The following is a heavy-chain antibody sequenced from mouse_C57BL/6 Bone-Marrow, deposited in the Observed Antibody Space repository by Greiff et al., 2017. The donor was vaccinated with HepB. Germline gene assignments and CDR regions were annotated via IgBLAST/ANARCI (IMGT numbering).Heavy chain of an antibody. V-gene: IGHV1-55*01. J-gene: IGHJ3*01. CDR2: IYPGSGST. CDR3: ARSGSNWTWFAY. Sequence: VQLQQPGAELVKPGASVKMSCKASGYTFTSYWITWVKQRPGQGLEWIGDIYPGSGSTNYNEKFKSKATLTVDTSSSTAYMQLSSLTSEDSAVYYCARSGSNWTWFAYWGQGTLVTVSA. D-gene: IGHD2-5*01. CDR1: GYTFTSYW.